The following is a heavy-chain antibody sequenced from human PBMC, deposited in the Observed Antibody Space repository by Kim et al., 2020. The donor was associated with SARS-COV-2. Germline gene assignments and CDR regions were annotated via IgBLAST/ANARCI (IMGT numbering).Heavy chain of an antibody. CDR2: IWYDGSNK. V-gene: IGHV3-33*06. D-gene: IGHD3-10*01. CDR3: AKDLEAMVRGVKYYYYYYGMDV. CDR1: GFTFSSYG. Sequence: GGSLRLSCAASGFTFSSYGMHWVRQAPGKGLEWVAVIWYDGSNKYYADSVKGRFTISRDNSKNTLYLQMNSLRAEDTAVYYCAKDLEAMVRGVKYYYYYYGMDVWGQGTTVTVSS. J-gene: IGHJ6*02.